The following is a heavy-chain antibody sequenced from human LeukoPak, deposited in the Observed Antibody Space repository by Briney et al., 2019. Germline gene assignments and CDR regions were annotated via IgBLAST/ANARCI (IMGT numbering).Heavy chain of an antibody. V-gene: IGHV3-21*01. CDR1: GFTFSSYS. J-gene: IGHJ3*02. CDR2: ISSSSSYI. D-gene: IGHD1/OR15-1a*01. CDR3: ARDQRLTGTPDAFDI. Sequence: GGSLRLSCAASGFTFSSYSMNWVRQAPGKGLEWVSSISSSSSYIYYADSVKGRFTISRDNAKNSLYLQMNSLRAEDTAVYYCARDQRLTGTPDAFDIWGRGTMVTVSS.